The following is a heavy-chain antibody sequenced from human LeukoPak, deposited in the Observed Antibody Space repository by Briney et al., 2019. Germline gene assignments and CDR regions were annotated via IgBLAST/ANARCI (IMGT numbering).Heavy chain of an antibody. CDR1: NGSFSGYY. D-gene: IGHD3-16*01. Sequence: SETLSLTCAVYNGSFSGYYWSWIRQSPGKGLEWIGEVNHGGDTYYNPSLRGRVTISVDTSKNHFSLNLRSVTAADAAVYNCARAAWNGGGGFDPWGQGTLVTVSS. J-gene: IGHJ5*02. V-gene: IGHV4-34*01. CDR3: ARAAWNGGGGFDP. CDR2: VNHGGDT.